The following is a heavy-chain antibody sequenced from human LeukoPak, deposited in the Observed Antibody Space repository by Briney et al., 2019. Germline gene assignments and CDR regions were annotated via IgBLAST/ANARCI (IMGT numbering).Heavy chain of an antibody. J-gene: IGHJ6*03. CDR3: ARGRSTAARLSSAGPYYYYYMDV. CDR1: GGTFSSYA. V-gene: IGHV1-69*05. Sequence: ASVKVSCKASGGTFSSYAISWVRQAPGQGLEWMGGIIPIFGTANYAQKFQGRVTITTDESTSTAYMELSSLRSEDTAVYYCARGRSTAARLSSAGPYYYYYMDVWGKGTTVTVSS. CDR2: IIPIFGTA. D-gene: IGHD6-6*01.